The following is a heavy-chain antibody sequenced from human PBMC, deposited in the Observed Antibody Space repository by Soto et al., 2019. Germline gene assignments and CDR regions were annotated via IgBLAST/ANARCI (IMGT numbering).Heavy chain of an antibody. V-gene: IGHV4-39*01. D-gene: IGHD2-2*01. CDR2: IYYSGST. J-gene: IGHJ4*02. CDR3: ARLCRRAAGYYFDY. Sequence: PSETLSLTCTVSGGSISSSSYYWGWIRQPPGKGLEWIGSIYYSGSTYYNPSLKSRVTISVDTSKNQFSLKLSSVTAADTAVYFCARLCRRAAGYYFDYWGQGTLVTVSS. CDR1: GGSISSSSYY.